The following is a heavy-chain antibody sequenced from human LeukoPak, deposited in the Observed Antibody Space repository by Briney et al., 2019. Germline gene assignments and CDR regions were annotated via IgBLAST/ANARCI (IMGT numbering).Heavy chain of an antibody. D-gene: IGHD6-13*01. V-gene: IGHV4-59*12. Sequence: SETLSLTCTVSGGSFSDYYWSWIRQPPGGGLEWIAYSGSTNYNPSLKSRVIISVDTSKNQFSLKLSSVTAADTAVYYCARVRSGYSSSWYPITWGQGTLVTVSS. CDR1: GGSFSDYY. CDR3: ARVRSGYSSSWYPIT. CDR2: SGST. J-gene: IGHJ5*02.